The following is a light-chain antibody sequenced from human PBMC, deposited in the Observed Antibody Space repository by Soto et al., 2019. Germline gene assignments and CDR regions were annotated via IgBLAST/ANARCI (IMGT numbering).Light chain of an antibody. Sequence: DIQMTQSPSSRSASVGDRVTITFRASQNIGSFLNWYQQKPGEAPRLLVYSAFRIQSGVPSRFNASGSGTDFTLSISSLQPEDFSTYYCQQGSTTPITFGLGTRLEIK. V-gene: IGKV1-39*01. CDR1: QNIGSF. CDR3: QQGSTTPIT. J-gene: IGKJ5*01. CDR2: SAF.